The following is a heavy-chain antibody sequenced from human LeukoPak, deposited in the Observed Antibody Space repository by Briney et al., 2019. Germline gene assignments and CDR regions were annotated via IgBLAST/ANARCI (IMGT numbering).Heavy chain of an antibody. V-gene: IGHV3-53*01. CDR3: ARGVEPLAANTLAY. CDR1: GFTVITND. D-gene: IGHD1-14*01. CDR2: LYSDGNT. J-gene: IGHJ4*02. Sequence: PGGSLRLSCAASGFTVITNDMTWVRQAPGKGLEWVSALYSDGNTKYADSVQGRFTISRDNSKNTRYLEMNSLRPDDTAVYYCARGVEPLAANTLAYWGQGTLVTVSS.